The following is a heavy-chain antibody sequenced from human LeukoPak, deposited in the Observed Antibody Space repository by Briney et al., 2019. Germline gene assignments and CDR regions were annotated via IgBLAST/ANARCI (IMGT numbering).Heavy chain of an antibody. Sequence: VASVKVSCKASGYTFTSNYIHWVRQAPGQGLEWMGGIIPIFGTANYAQKFQGRVTITADESTSTAYMELSSLRSEDTAVYYCASYYDSSGYGFWGQGTLVTVSS. D-gene: IGHD3-22*01. V-gene: IGHV1-69*13. CDR2: IIPIFGTA. CDR1: GYTFTSNY. J-gene: IGHJ4*02. CDR3: ASYYDSSGYGF.